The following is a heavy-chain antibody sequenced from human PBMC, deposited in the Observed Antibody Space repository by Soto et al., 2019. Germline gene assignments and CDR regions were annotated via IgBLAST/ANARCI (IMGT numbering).Heavy chain of an antibody. J-gene: IGHJ6*03. Sequence: GASVKVSCKASGYTFTGYYMHWVRQAPGQGLEWMGWINPNSGGTNYAQKFQGWVTMTRDTSISTAYMELSRLRSDDTAVYYCAREGGSSGWYAYMDVWGKGTTVTVSS. CDR2: INPNSGGT. CDR3: AREGGSSGWYAYMDV. V-gene: IGHV1-2*04. D-gene: IGHD6-19*01. CDR1: GYTFTGYY.